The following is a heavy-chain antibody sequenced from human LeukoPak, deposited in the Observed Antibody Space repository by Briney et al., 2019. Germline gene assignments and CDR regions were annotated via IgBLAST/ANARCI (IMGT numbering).Heavy chain of an antibody. CDR3: ARARRFFDY. CDR1: GGSFSGYY. Sequence: SETLSLTCAVYGGSFSGYYWSWIRQPPGKGLEWIGEINHSGSTNYNPSLKSRVTIPVDTSKNQFSLKLSSVTAADTAVYYCARARRFFDYWGQGTLVTVSS. V-gene: IGHV4-34*01. J-gene: IGHJ4*02. CDR2: INHSGST.